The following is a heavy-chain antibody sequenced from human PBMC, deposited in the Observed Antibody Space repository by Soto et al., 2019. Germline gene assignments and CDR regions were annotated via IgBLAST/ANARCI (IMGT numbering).Heavy chain of an antibody. CDR2: IYYSGNA. CDR1: GGSISSSSYY. J-gene: IGHJ4*02. D-gene: IGHD3-10*01. V-gene: IGHV4-39*01. Sequence: SETLSLTCTVSGGSISSSSYYWGWIRQPPGKGLEWIGSIYYSGNAYYNPSLKSRVTISVDTAKNQFSLKLSSVTAADTAVYYCARQYYFGSGTHYQHWGQGTQVTVSS. CDR3: ARQYYFGSGTHYQH.